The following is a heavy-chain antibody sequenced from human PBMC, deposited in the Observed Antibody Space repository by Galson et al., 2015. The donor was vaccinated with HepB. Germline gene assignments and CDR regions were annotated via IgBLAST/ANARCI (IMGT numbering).Heavy chain of an antibody. CDR3: ARGGTRYEFIPY. J-gene: IGHJ4*02. Sequence: SVKVSCKASGYTFSSYAMHWVRQAPGQRLEWMGWINGVNGNIKYSQSFQDRVTITSDTSANTAYMELRSLTSEDTAMYYCARGGTRYEFIPYWGQGTLVTVSS. V-gene: IGHV1-3*01. CDR1: GYTFSSYA. CDR2: INGVNGNI. D-gene: IGHD3-3*01.